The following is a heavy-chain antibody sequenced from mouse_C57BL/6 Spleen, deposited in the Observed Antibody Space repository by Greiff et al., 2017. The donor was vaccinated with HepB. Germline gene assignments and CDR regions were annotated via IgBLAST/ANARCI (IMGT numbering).Heavy chain of an antibody. D-gene: IGHD1-2*01. CDR2: ILPSIGRT. CDR3: ARGDEYGEPWFAY. Sequence: QVQLQQSGSELRSPGSSVKLSCKDFDSEVFPIAYMSWVRQKPGHGFEWIGGILPSIGRTIYGEKFEDKATLDADTLSNTAYLELNSLTSEDSAIYYCARGDEYGEPWFAYWGQGTLVTVSA. J-gene: IGHJ3*01. V-gene: IGHV15-2*01. CDR1: DSEVFPIAY.